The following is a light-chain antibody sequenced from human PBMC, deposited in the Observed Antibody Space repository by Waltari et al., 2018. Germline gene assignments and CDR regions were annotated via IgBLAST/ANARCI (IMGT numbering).Light chain of an antibody. Sequence: QSALTQPASVSGSPGQPITISCTGTSSDVGGYNYVSWYQQHPGKAPKLMIYDVSNRPSGVSNRFSGAKSGNTASLTISGLQAEDEADYHCSSYSSSSTLVVFGGGTKLTVL. V-gene: IGLV2-14*03. J-gene: IGLJ2*01. CDR2: DVS. CDR1: SSDVGGYNY. CDR3: SSYSSSSTLVV.